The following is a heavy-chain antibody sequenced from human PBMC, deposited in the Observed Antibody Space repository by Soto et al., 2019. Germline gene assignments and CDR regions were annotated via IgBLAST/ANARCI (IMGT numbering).Heavy chain of an antibody. J-gene: IGHJ4*02. CDR3: ARHEGPYSSSTGAAFG. CDR2: IYYSGST. CDR1: GGSISSSSYY. D-gene: IGHD6-6*01. Sequence: SETLSLTCTVSGGSISSSSYYWGWIRQPPGKGLEWIGSIYYSGSTYYNPSLKSRVTISVDTSKNQFSLKLSSVTAADTAVYYCARHEGPYSSSTGAAFGWGQGTLVTVSS. V-gene: IGHV4-39*01.